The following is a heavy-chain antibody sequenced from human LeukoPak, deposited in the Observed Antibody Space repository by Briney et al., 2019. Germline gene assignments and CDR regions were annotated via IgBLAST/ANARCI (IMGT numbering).Heavy chain of an antibody. V-gene: IGHV3-73*01. Sequence: GGSLRLSSAAYGSTFSGSAMHWVRQASGKGLEWVGRIRIKANSYATAYAASVKGRFTIFRDDSKNTAYLQMNSLKTEDTAVYYCTRRSTISAPDYWGQGTLVTVSS. CDR1: GSTFSGSA. CDR2: IRIKANSYAT. J-gene: IGHJ4*02. CDR3: TRRSTISAPDY. D-gene: IGHD3-9*01.